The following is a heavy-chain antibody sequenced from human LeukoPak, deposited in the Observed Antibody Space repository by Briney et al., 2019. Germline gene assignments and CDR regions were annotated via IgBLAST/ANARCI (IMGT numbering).Heavy chain of an antibody. CDR3: ARHSGSYYRFYYFDY. CDR1: GGSISSYY. J-gene: IGHJ4*02. Sequence: SETLSLTCTVSGGSISSYYWSWIRQPAGKGLEWIGRIYTSGSTNYNPSLKSRVTMSVDTSKNQFSLKLSSVTAADTAVYYRARHSGSYYRFYYFDYWGQGTLVTVSS. CDR2: IYTSGST. V-gene: IGHV4-4*07. D-gene: IGHD1-26*01.